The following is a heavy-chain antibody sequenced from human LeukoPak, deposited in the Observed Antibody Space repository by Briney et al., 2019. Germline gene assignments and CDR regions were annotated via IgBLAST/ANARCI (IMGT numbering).Heavy chain of an antibody. V-gene: IGHV4-4*09. Sequence: SETLSLTCTVSGGSISSYYWSWIRQPPGKGLEGIGYIYTSGSTNYNPSLKSRVTISVDTSKNQFSLKLSSVTAADTAVYYCARRRVAAGHLGNWFDPWGQGTLVTVSS. J-gene: IGHJ5*02. CDR1: GGSISSYY. CDR3: ARRRVAAGHLGNWFDP. CDR2: IYTSGST. D-gene: IGHD6-13*01.